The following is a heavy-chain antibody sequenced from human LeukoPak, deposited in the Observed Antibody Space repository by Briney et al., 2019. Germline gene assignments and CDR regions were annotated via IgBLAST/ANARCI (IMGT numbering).Heavy chain of an antibody. CDR2: IYPGDSDT. D-gene: IGHD6-13*01. V-gene: IGHV5-51*01. CDR3: ARCARGSSCLYGY. J-gene: IGHJ4*02. Sequence: GWVRXLXGXGLEGMGIIYPGDSDTRYSPSFQGQVTISADKSISTAYLQWSSLKASDTAMYYCARCARGSSCLYGYWGQGTLVTVSS.